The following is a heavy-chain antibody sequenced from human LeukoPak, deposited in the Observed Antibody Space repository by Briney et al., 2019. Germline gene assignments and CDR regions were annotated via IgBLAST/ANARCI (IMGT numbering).Heavy chain of an antibody. D-gene: IGHD3-22*01. CDR3: ARGGVRGNHYYHSTRHFDY. V-gene: IGHV4-34*01. J-gene: IGHJ4*02. Sequence: AETLSLTCTVSGGSISIYYWSWVRQPPGKGLEWIGEINHSGSTNYNPSLKSRVTISVDTSKNQFSLKLSSVTAADTAVYYCARGGVRGNHYYHSTRHFDYWGQGTLVTVSS. CDR2: INHSGST. CDR1: GGSISIYY.